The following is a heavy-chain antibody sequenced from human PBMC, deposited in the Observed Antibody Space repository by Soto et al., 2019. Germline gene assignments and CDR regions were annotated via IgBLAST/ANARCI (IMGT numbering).Heavy chain of an antibody. Sequence: PGGSLRLSCAASGFTFSSYAMHWVRQAPGKGLEWVAVISYDGSNKYYADSAKGRFTISRDNSKNTLYLQMNSLRAEDTAVYYCAREKTATQIRCMDVWGQGTTVTVSS. J-gene: IGHJ6*02. D-gene: IGHD2-15*01. CDR3: AREKTATQIRCMDV. CDR2: ISYDGSNK. CDR1: GFTFSSYA. V-gene: IGHV3-30-3*01.